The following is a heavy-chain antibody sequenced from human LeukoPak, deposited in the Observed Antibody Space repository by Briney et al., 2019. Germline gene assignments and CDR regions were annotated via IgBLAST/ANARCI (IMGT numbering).Heavy chain of an antibody. CDR1: GYTFNNYD. J-gene: IGHJ4*01. D-gene: IGHD3-16*02. CDR2: MNPNSGNT. Sequence: ASVRVSCKASGYTFNNYDINWVRQATGQGLEWMGWMNPNSGNTGYAQKFRGRVTITMDTSRSTAYMELNSLRAEDTAVYYCARDRDWGSYRPYDYWGQEPWSPSPQ. V-gene: IGHV1-8*03. CDR3: ARDRDWGSYRPYDY.